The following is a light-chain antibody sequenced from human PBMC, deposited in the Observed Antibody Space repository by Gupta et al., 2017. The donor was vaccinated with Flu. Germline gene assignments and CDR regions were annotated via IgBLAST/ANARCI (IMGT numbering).Light chain of an antibody. J-gene: IGKJ1*01. CDR1: QSVSSSY. CDR3: QQYGSSPGT. Sequence: EIVLTPSPGTLSLSPGERATLSCRASQSVSSSYLAWYQQKPGQAPRLLISGASSRATGIPDRFSGSGSGTDFTLTISRLEPEDFAVYYCQQYGSSPGTFGQGTKVEIK. CDR2: GAS. V-gene: IGKV3-20*01.